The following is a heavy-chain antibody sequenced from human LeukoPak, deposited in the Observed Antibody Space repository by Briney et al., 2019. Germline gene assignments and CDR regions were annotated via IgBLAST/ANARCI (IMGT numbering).Heavy chain of an antibody. D-gene: IGHD3-22*01. Sequence: PGGSLRLSCAASGFTFSNAWMSWVRQAPGKGLEWVGRIKSKTDGGTTDYAAPVKGRFTMSRDDSKNTLYLQMNSLKTEDTVVYYCTTPLNYYDSSGYYEQVDYWGQGTLVTVSS. V-gene: IGHV3-15*01. CDR2: IKSKTDGGTT. CDR1: GFTFSNAW. J-gene: IGHJ4*02. CDR3: TTPLNYYDSSGYYEQVDY.